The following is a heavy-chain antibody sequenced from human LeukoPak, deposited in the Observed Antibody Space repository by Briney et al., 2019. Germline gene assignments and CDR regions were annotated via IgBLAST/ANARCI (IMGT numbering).Heavy chain of an antibody. CDR1: AFSLNTYN. J-gene: IGHJ4*02. CDR3: VRDRGSYRPIDY. CDR2: ISYTGTYI. Sequence: PGGSLRLSCAASAFSLNTYNMNWVRQAPGKGLEWVSSISYTGTYIYYADSVKGRFTISRDNAQNSLYLQMNSRRVEDTAVYYCVRDRGSYRPIDYWGQGTLVTVSS. D-gene: IGHD1-26*01. V-gene: IGHV3-21*04.